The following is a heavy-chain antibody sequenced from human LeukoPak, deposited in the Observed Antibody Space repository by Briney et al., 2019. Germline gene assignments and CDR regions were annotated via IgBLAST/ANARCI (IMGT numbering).Heavy chain of an antibody. CDR2: ILQNGSDK. CDR3: ARDLGCDSRGAAPGDFDL. Sequence: GGSMRLSCAASGFTLSSYWMSWVRQAPGEGLEWVGNILQNGSDKYNVDSVKGRFTISRNNAKNSLNLPKNSLRAEDTAVYYGARDLGCDSRGAAPGDFDLWGRGTLVTVSS. CDR1: GFTLSSYW. J-gene: IGHJ2*01. D-gene: IGHD3-22*01. V-gene: IGHV3-7*01.